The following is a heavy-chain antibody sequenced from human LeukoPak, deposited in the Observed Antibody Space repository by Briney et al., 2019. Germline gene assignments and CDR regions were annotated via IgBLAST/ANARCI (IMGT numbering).Heavy chain of an antibody. V-gene: IGHV1-18*04. D-gene: IGHD3-9*01. J-gene: IGHJ5*02. CDR3: ARGPEGFDWLPRVDP. CDR2: ISAYNGNT. CDR1: GYTFTSYG. Sequence: ASVKVSCKASGYTFTSYGISWVRQAPGRGLEWMGWISAYNGNTNYAQKLQGRVTMTTDTSTSTAYMELRSLRSDDTAVYYCARGPEGFDWLPRVDPWGQGTLVTVSS.